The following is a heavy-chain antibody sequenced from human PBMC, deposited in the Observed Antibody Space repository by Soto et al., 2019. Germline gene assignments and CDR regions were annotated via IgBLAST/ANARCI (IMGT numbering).Heavy chain of an antibody. V-gene: IGHV4-31*03. Sequence: PSETLSLTCTVSGGSISSGGYYWSWIRQHPGKGLEWIGYIFYSGTTYYNPSLKSRVTISADTSKNQFSLKLSSVTAADTAVYYCARDGDGYNYWGQGTLVTVSS. CDR3: ARDGDGYNY. J-gene: IGHJ4*02. CDR2: IFYSGTT. D-gene: IGHD5-12*01. CDR1: GGSISSGGYY.